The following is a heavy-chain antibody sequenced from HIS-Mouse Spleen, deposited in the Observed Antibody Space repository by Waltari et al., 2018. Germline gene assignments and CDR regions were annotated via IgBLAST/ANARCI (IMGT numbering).Heavy chain of an antibody. D-gene: IGHD3-10*01. V-gene: IGHV1-2*02. Sequence: QVQLVQSGAEVKKPGASVKVSCKASGYTFTGYYMHWVRQAPGQGLEWMGWINPKSGGTNYAQKFQGRVTMTRDTSISTAYMELSRLRSDDTAVYYCARVGGVLYYFDYWGQGTLVTVSS. CDR3: ARVGGVLYYFDY. CDR2: INPKSGGT. CDR1: GYTFTGYY. J-gene: IGHJ4*02.